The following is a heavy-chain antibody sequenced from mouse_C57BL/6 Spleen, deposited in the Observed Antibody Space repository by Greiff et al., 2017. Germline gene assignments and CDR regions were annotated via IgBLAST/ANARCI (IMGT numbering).Heavy chain of an antibody. J-gene: IGHJ2*01. CDR3: AGGVVECFDY. CDR1: GYSITSGYY. V-gene: IGHV3-6*01. D-gene: IGHD1-1*01. CDR2: ISYDGSN. Sequence: EVQLQESGPGLVKPSQSLSLTCSVTGYSITSGYYWNWIRQFPGNKLEWMGYISYDGSNNYNPSLKNRISITRDTSKNQFFLKLNSVTTEDTATYYCAGGVVECFDYWGQGTTLTVSS.